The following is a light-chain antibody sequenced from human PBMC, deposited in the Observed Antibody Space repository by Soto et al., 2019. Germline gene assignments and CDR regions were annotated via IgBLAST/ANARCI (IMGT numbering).Light chain of an antibody. CDR2: DVS. Sequence: VLTQPASVSGSPGQSITISCTGTSSDVGGYNYVSWYQQHPGKAPKLMIYDVSNRPSGVSNRFSGSKSGNTASLTISGLQAEDEADYYCSSYTSSSPLYVFGTGTKVTVL. J-gene: IGLJ1*01. CDR1: SSDVGGYNY. CDR3: SSYTSSSPLYV. V-gene: IGLV2-14*01.